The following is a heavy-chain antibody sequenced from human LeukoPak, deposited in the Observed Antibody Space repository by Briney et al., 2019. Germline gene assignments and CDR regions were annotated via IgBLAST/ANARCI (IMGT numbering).Heavy chain of an antibody. V-gene: IGHV4-34*01. CDR2: INHSGST. J-gene: IGHJ4*02. CDR3: ARGPRRCSSTSCYQAFDY. CDR1: GGSFSGYY. D-gene: IGHD2-2*01. Sequence: SETLSLTCAVYGGSFSGYYRSWIRQPPGEGLEWIGEINHSGSTNYNPSLKSRVTISVDTSKNQFSLKLSSVTAADTAVYYCARGPRRCSSTSCYQAFDYWGQGTLVTVSS.